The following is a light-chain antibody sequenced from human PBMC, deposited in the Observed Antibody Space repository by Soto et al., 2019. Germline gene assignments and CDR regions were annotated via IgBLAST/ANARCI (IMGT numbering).Light chain of an antibody. Sequence: EIVMTQSPATLSVSPGDRATLSCRASQSVGSDLAWYQLKPGQAPRLLIYGAATRATGIPARFSGSGSRTEFSLTISSLQSEDFAVYYCQQYNSYSETFGQGTKVEIK. CDR1: QSVGSD. CDR2: GAA. V-gene: IGKV3-15*01. CDR3: QQYNSYSET. J-gene: IGKJ1*01.